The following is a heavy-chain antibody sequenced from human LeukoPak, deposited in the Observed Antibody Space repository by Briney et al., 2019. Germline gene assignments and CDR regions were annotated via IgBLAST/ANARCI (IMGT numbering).Heavy chain of an antibody. V-gene: IGHV3-11*04. J-gene: IGHJ4*02. CDR3: ARGAYDYVWGSYRPFDY. D-gene: IGHD3-16*02. CDR2: ISSSGSTI. CDR1: GFTFSDYY. Sequence: PVGSLRLSCAASGFTFSDYYMSWIRQALGKGLEWVSYISSSGSTIYYADSVKGRFTISRDNAKNSLYLQMNSLRAEDTAVYYCARGAYDYVWGSYRPFDYWGQGTLVTVSS.